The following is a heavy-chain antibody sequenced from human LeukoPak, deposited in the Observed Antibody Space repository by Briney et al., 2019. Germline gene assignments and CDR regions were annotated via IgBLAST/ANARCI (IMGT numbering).Heavy chain of an antibody. D-gene: IGHD3-16*02. J-gene: IGHJ4*02. CDR3: ARDYSTALYFDY. CDR2: IYYSGST. CDR1: GGSISSYF. Sequence: PSETLSLTCTVSGGSISSYFWTWIRQPPGKGLEWIGYIYYSGSTNYNPSLKSRVTISVDTPKNQFSLKLSSVTAADTAVYYCARDYSTALYFDYWGQGTLVTVSS. V-gene: IGHV4-59*01.